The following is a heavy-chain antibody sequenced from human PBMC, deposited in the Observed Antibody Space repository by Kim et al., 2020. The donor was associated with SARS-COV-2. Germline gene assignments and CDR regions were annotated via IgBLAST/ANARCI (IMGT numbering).Heavy chain of an antibody. V-gene: IGHV3-30*02. Sequence: YGNSVKGRFFISRGNSKNTLAPQMNNLTTEDTAVYYCAKGQALIRAVTLDSWGQGTLVTVSS. CDR3: AKGQALIRAVTLDS. J-gene: IGHJ4*02. D-gene: IGHD3-3*01.